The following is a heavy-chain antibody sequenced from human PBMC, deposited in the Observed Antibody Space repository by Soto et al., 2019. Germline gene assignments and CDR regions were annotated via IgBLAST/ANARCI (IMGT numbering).Heavy chain of an antibody. CDR2: IYYSGST. V-gene: IGHV4-31*03. J-gene: IGHJ6*02. Sequence: QVQLQESGPGLVKPSQTLSLTCTVSGGSISSGGYYWSWIRQHPGKGLVWIGYIYYSGSTYDNPSIKSRVTISVDTSKNQYSLMLSSVTAADTAVYYCARDLQYSRLFYGMDVWGQGTTVTVSS. CDR3: ARDLQYSRLFYGMDV. D-gene: IGHD6-13*01. CDR1: GGSISSGGYY.